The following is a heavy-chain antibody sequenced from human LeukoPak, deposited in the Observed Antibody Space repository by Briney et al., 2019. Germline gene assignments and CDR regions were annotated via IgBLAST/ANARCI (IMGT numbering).Heavy chain of an antibody. Sequence: GGSLRLSCAASGFTFSSYAMYWVRQAPGKGLEWVAVISYDGSNKYYADSVKGRFTISRDNSKNTLYLQMNSLRAEDTAVYYCARAGPYIAAAGTLDAFDIWGQGTMVTVSS. CDR2: ISYDGSNK. D-gene: IGHD6-13*01. J-gene: IGHJ3*02. V-gene: IGHV3-30-3*01. CDR1: GFTFSSYA. CDR3: ARAGPYIAAAGTLDAFDI.